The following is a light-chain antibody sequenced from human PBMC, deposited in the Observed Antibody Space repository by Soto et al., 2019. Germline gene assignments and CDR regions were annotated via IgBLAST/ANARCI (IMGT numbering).Light chain of an antibody. V-gene: IGLV2-23*01. Sequence: QSVLAHPASVSVSSGQSITSSCTGNTGNVVNFSLIFWYRQHPGHAPNVMISEGHRRPSGVPDRFSGSTSVSSAFLTMPGLQADDEADYYCSLYVGATTDVFGTGTKVTV. CDR3: SLYVGATTDV. CDR2: EGH. J-gene: IGLJ1*01. CDR1: TGNVVNFSL.